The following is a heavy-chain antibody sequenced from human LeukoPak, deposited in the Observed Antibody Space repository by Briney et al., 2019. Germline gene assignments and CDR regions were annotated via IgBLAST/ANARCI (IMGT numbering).Heavy chain of an antibody. CDR1: DFSITRGYH. J-gene: IGHJ4*02. CDR3: ARQVDI. Sequence: SETLSLTCTVSDFSITRGYHWGWIRQPPGKGLEWIGEINHSGSTNYNPSLKSRVTISVDTSKNQFSLKLSSVTAADTAVYYCARQVDIWGQGTLVTVSS. D-gene: IGHD2-15*01. CDR2: INHSGST. V-gene: IGHV4-38-2*02.